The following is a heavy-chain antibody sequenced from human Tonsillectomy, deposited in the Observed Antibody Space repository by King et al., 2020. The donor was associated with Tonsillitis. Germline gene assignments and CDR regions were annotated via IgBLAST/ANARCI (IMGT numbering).Heavy chain of an antibody. CDR3: ARMTYYYGSGSYEKKNGFDI. D-gene: IGHD3-10*01. CDR1: GGSISSGDYY. J-gene: IGHJ3*02. V-gene: IGHV4-30-4*01. CDR2: IYYSGST. Sequence: VQLQESGPGLVQPSQTLSLTCTVSGGSISSGDYYWSWIRQPPGKGLEWIGYIYYSGSTYYNPSLKSRVTISVDTSKNQFSLKLSSVTAADTAMYYCARMTYYYGSGSYEKKNGFDIWGQGTMVTVSS.